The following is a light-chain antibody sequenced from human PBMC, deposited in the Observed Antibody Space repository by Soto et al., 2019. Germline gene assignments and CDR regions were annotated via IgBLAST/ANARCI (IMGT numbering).Light chain of an antibody. V-gene: IGKV3-11*01. J-gene: IGKJ1*01. Sequence: EIVLTQSPGTLSLSPGERATLSCRASQSVSSYLAWYQQKPGQAPRLLIYDASNRATGIPARFSGSGSGTDFTLTISSLEPEDFAVYSCQQRSNWPTWTFRQGTKV. CDR2: DAS. CDR3: QQRSNWPTWT. CDR1: QSVSSY.